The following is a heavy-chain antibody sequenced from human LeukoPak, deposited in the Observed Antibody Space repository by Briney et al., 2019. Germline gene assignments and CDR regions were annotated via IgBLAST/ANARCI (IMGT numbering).Heavy chain of an antibody. J-gene: IGHJ5*02. CDR2: ISSRGDTI. V-gene: IGHV3-48*01. CDR3: ARSPSSFDP. CDR1: AFTFGDYT. Sequence: RSGGSLRLSCTASAFTFGDYTMSWVRQAPGEGLEWVSSISSRGDTIDYADSVKGRFTISRDNAKNSLYLQMNSLRAEDTAVYYCARSPSSFDPWGQGALVTVSS. D-gene: IGHD3-16*02.